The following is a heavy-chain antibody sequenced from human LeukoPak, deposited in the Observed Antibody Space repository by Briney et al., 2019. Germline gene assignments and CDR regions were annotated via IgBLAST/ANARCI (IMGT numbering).Heavy chain of an antibody. CDR2: IWYGGSNK. Sequence: GGSLRLSCAASGFTFSSYGMHWVRQAPGKGLEWVAVIWYGGSNKYYADSVKGRFTISRDNSKNTLYLQMNSLRAEDTAVYYCAKESKDIVVVPAATHRYYYYYMDVWGKGTTVTVSS. V-gene: IGHV3-30*02. CDR3: AKESKDIVVVPAATHRYYYYYMDV. D-gene: IGHD2-2*01. J-gene: IGHJ6*03. CDR1: GFTFSSYG.